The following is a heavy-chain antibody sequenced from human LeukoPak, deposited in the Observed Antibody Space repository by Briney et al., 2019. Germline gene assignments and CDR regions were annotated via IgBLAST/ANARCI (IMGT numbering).Heavy chain of an antibody. J-gene: IGHJ5*02. V-gene: IGHV4-34*01. CDR2: INHSGST. D-gene: IGHD3-3*01. CDR3: ARAQRITIFGVARGRFDP. Sequence: SETLSLTCAVYGGSFSGYYWSWIRQPPGKGLEWIGEINHSGSTNYNPSLKSRVTISVDTSKNQFSLKLSSVTAADTAVYYCARAQRITIFGVARGRFDPWGQGTLVTVSS. CDR1: GGSFSGYY.